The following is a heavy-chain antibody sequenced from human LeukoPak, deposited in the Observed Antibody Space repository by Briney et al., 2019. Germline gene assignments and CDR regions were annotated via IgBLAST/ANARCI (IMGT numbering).Heavy chain of an antibody. D-gene: IGHD2-2*01. CDR3: ARVYCSSTSCYYRSNYYFDY. CDR1: GGSISSGGYY. V-gene: IGHV4-30-2*01. Sequence: SQTLSLTCTVSGGSISSGGYYWSWIRQPPGKGLEWIGEINHSGSTNYNPSLKSRVTISVDTSKNQFSLKLSSVTAADTAVYYCARVYCSSTSCYYRSNYYFDYWGQGTLVTVSS. CDR2: INHSGST. J-gene: IGHJ4*02.